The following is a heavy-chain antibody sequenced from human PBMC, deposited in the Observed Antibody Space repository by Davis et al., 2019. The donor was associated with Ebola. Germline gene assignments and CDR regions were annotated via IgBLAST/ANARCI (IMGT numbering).Heavy chain of an antibody. Sequence: HTGGSLRLSCAASGFTFSSYWMHWVRQAPGKGLVWVSRINNDGSSTSYADSVKGRFTISRDNAKNTLYLQMNSLRAEDTAVYYCARGEQQLADYWGQGTLVTVSS. CDR3: ARGEQQLADY. J-gene: IGHJ4*02. CDR2: INNDGSST. CDR1: GFTFSSYW. V-gene: IGHV3-74*01. D-gene: IGHD6-13*01.